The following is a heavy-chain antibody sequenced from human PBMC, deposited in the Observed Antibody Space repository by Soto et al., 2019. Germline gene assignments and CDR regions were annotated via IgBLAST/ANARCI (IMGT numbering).Heavy chain of an antibody. Sequence: GASVKVSCKASGYTFTGYYMHWVRQAPGQGHEWMGWINPNSGGTNYAQKFQGWVTMTRDTSISTAYMELSRLRSDDTAVYYCARAYCGGDCYSFYYYFGMDVWGQGTTVTVSS. CDR1: GYTFTGYY. CDR3: ARAYCGGDCYSFYYYFGMDV. CDR2: INPNSGGT. J-gene: IGHJ6*02. D-gene: IGHD2-21*02. V-gene: IGHV1-2*04.